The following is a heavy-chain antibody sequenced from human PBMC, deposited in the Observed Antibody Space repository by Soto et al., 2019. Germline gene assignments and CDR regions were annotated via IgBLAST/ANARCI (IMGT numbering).Heavy chain of an antibody. V-gene: IGHV4-39*01. Sequence: QMQLQESGPGLVKPSETLSLTCTVSGGSISSSTYYWGWVRQPPGKGLEWIGSTYYSGSTYYNPPLQSRVTISVDTSKNQFSLKLSSVTAADTAVYYCARRMYSSVWTGGMDVWGRGTTVTVSS. J-gene: IGHJ6*02. CDR3: ARRMYSSVWTGGMDV. D-gene: IGHD6-19*01. CDR2: TYYSGST. CDR1: GGSISSSTYY.